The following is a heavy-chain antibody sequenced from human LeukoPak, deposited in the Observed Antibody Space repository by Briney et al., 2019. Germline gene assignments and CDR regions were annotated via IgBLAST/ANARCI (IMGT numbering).Heavy chain of an antibody. Sequence: PGGSLRLSCAASGVTFSDYGMHWVRQAPGKGLEWVALISYAGSSKYYADSVKGRFTISRDNSKNTLYLQMNSLRAEDTAVYYCAKREVSYFDYWGQGTLVTVSS. V-gene: IGHV3-30*18. D-gene: IGHD1-26*01. CDR2: ISYAGSSK. CDR3: AKREVSYFDY. J-gene: IGHJ4*02. CDR1: GVTFSDYG.